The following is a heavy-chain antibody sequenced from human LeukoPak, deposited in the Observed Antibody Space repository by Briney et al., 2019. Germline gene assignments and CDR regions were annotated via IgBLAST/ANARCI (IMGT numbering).Heavy chain of an antibody. J-gene: IGHJ4*02. V-gene: IGHV3-33*06. CDR1: GFTFSNYG. CDR3: AKGHSSGWYPSLDY. CDR2: IWYDGSSK. D-gene: IGHD6-19*01. Sequence: GGSLRLSCAASGFTFSNYGMHWVRQAPGKGLEWVAVIWYDGSSKYYIDSVKGRCTISRDNSKDTLYLQLNSLRAEDTAVYYCAKGHSSGWYPSLDYWGQGTLVTVSS.